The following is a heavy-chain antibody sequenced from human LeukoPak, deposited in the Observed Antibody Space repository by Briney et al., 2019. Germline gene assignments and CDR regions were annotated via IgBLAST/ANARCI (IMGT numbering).Heavy chain of an antibody. Sequence: SGGSRRLSCVPSGFAFNTFAMNWVRQAPGQGLEWVSGISASGSRTYYGKSVKGRLTISRDNSKNTLFLQMNNLRGDDTARYFCASDQSPHYYDSSGYRALNLCGQGTMVTVSS. D-gene: IGHD3-22*01. CDR3: ASDQSPHYYDSSGYRALNL. V-gene: IGHV3-23*01. J-gene: IGHJ3*01. CDR2: ISASGSRT. CDR1: GFAFNTFA.